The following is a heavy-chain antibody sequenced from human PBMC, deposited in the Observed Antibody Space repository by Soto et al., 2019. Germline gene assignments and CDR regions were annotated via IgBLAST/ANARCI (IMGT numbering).Heavy chain of an antibody. Sequence: GASVKVSCKASGYIFSSYAMHWVRQAPGQRLEWMGWINVGNDNTKYSQKFQGRVTITRDTSASTAYMELSSLRSEDTAVYYCARGSFYDFWSGYYPYGMDVWGQGTTVPVSS. V-gene: IGHV1-3*01. J-gene: IGHJ6*02. CDR2: INVGNDNT. CDR1: GYIFSSYA. CDR3: ARGSFYDFWSGYYPYGMDV. D-gene: IGHD3-3*01.